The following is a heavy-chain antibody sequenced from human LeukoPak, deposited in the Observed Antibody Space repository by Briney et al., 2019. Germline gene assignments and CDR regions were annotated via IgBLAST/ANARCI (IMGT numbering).Heavy chain of an antibody. CDR2: IIPIFGTA. CDR3: ARGSIAAPNWFDP. D-gene: IGHD6-6*01. J-gene: IGHJ5*02. Sequence: ASVKVSCKASGGTFSSYAISWVRQAPGQGFECMGGIIPIFGTANYAQKFQGRVTITADESTSTAYMELSSLRSEDTAVYYCARGSIAAPNWFDPWGQGTLVTVSS. V-gene: IGHV1-69*13. CDR1: GGTFSSYA.